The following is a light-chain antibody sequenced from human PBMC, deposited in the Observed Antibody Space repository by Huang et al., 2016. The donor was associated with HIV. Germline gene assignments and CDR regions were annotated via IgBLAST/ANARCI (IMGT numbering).Light chain of an antibody. Sequence: EIVLTQSPGTLSLSPGERATLYCRASQSVSSSYLAWYQQKPGQAPRLLIYGASSRATGIPDRLSGSGSGTDFTLTISRLEPEDFAVYYCQQYGSSLRTFGQGTKVEIK. CDR1: QSVSSSY. CDR2: GAS. CDR3: QQYGSSLRT. V-gene: IGKV3-20*01. J-gene: IGKJ1*01.